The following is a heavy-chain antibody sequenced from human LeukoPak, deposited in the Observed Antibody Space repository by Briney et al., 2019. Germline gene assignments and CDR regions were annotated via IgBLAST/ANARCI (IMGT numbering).Heavy chain of an antibody. CDR1: GFTFSSYS. D-gene: IGHD5-12*01. Sequence: PGGSLRLSCAASGFTFSSYSMNWVRQAPGKGLEWVSSISSSSSYIYYADSVKGRFTISRDNAKNTLYLQMNSLRAEDMAVYYCARGSGYGVFDIWGQGTMVTVSS. CDR2: ISSSSSYI. V-gene: IGHV3-21*01. CDR3: ARGSGYGVFDI. J-gene: IGHJ3*02.